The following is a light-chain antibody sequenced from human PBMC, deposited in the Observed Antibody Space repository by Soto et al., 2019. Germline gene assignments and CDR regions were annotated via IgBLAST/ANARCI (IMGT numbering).Light chain of an antibody. CDR3: QQVESYPST. Sequence: DIRMTQSPSSLSASVGDRVTITCRARQSISIWLAWYQQKPGKAPKLLIYAASSLQSGVPSRFSGSGFGTDFTLTITSLQPEDFATYYCQQVESYPSTFGGGTKVDIK. CDR2: AAS. J-gene: IGKJ4*01. V-gene: IGKV1-5*01. CDR1: QSISIW.